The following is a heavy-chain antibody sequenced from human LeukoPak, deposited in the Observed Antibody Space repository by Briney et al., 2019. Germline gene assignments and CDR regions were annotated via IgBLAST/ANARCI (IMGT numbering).Heavy chain of an antibody. D-gene: IGHD4-11*01. CDR2: IYYSGST. Sequence: SETLSLTCTVSGGSISSGDYYWSWIRQPPGKGLEWIGYIYYSGSTYYNPSLKSRVTISVDTSKNQFSLKLSSVTAADTAVYYCARLSSNYVSNFDYWGQGTLVTVS. V-gene: IGHV4-30-4*01. J-gene: IGHJ4*02. CDR3: ARLSSNYVSNFDY. CDR1: GGSISSGDYY.